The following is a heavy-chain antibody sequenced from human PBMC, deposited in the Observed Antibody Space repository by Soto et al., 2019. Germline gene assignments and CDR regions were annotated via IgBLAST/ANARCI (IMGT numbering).Heavy chain of an antibody. CDR1: GFTFSSYS. CDR2: ISSSSSTI. V-gene: IGHV3-48*01. CDR3: ARGDMTTVTPSLGPDY. D-gene: IGHD4-17*01. Sequence: EVQLVESGGGLVQPGGSLRLSCAASGFTFSSYSMNWVRQAPGKGLEWVSYISSSSSTIYYADSVKGRFTISRDNAKNSLYLQMNGLRAEDTAVYYCARGDMTTVTPSLGPDYWGQGTLVTVSS. J-gene: IGHJ4*02.